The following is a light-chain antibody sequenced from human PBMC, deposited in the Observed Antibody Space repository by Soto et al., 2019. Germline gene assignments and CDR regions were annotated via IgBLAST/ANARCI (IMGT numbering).Light chain of an antibody. CDR3: QQRSNWPPT. CDR1: QSVSIY. V-gene: IGKV3-11*01. J-gene: IGKJ2*01. CDR2: AAS. Sequence: EIVLTQSPATLSLSPGERAALSCRASQSVSIYLAWYQQKPGQAPRLLIYAASNRATGIPARFSGSGSGTDFTLTISSLEAEDFAVYYCQQRSNWPPTFGQGTKLEIK.